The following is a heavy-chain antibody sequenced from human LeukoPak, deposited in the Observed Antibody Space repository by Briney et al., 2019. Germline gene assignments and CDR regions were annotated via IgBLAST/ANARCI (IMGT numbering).Heavy chain of an antibody. J-gene: IGHJ4*02. CDR3: AREDAAGSYNY. CDR1: GFTFTRNC. V-gene: IGHV3-30*14. D-gene: IGHD3-10*01. CDR2: IPHDGSNA. Sequence: GGSLRLSCVASGFTFTRNCMHWVRQAPGKGLEWVAAIPHDGSNAYYADSVKDRFTTSRDNSKNTLYLQMNSLRAEDTAVYYCAREDAAGSYNYWGQGTLVTVSS.